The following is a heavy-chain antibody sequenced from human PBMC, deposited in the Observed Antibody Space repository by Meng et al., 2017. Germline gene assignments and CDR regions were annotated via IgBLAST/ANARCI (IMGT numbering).Heavy chain of an antibody. Sequence: QINLEESGPTLVKPTQTLTLTCAVSGFTVSTGGVGGGRKRHPTGKALEWLALIYWDDDKRYSASLKSSLTTTKDTSKNQVVLTKTNMDPVDTATYYCSRPRNDLLQLDYWGQGTLVTVSS. V-gene: IGHV2-5*02. CDR3: SRPRNDLLQLDY. CDR2: IYWDDDK. D-gene: IGHD3-3*01. CDR1: GFTVSTGGVG. J-gene: IGHJ4*02.